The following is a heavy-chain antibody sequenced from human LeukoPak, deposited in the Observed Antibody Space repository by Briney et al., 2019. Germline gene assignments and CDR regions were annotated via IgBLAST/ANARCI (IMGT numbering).Heavy chain of an antibody. D-gene: IGHD6-13*01. Sequence: PSETLSLSCAVYGGSFSGYYWSWIRQPPGKGLEWIGEINHSGSTNYNPSLKSRVTISVDTFKDQFSLKLSSVTAADTAVYYCARGTPAAAGFDPWGQGTLVTVSS. CDR2: INHSGST. J-gene: IGHJ5*02. V-gene: IGHV4-34*01. CDR3: ARGTPAAAGFDP. CDR1: GGSFSGYY.